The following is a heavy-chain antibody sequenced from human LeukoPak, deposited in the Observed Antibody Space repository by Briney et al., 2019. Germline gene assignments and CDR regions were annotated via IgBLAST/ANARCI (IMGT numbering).Heavy chain of an antibody. D-gene: IGHD5-24*01. Sequence: GASVKVSCKASGGTFSSYAISWVRQAPGQGLEWMGGIIPIFGTANYAQKFQGRVTITTDESTSTAYMELSSLRSEDTAVYDYASLKPHKMATIGWFDYWGEGTLATVSS. CDR3: ASLKPHKMATIGWFDY. V-gene: IGHV1-69*05. CDR2: IIPIFGTA. J-gene: IGHJ4*02. CDR1: GGTFSSYA.